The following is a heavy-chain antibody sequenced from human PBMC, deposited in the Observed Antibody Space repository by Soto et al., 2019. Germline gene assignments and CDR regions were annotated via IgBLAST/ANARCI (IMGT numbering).Heavy chain of an antibody. Sequence: PSETLSLTCTVSGSSISSGGYYWSWIRQHPGKGLEWIGYIYYSGSTYYNPSLKSRVTISVDTSKNQFSLKLSSVTAADTAVYYCARYYGDYVSRIDYWGQGTLVTVSS. CDR3: ARYYGDYVSRIDY. V-gene: IGHV4-31*03. CDR2: IYYSGST. CDR1: GSSISSGGYY. J-gene: IGHJ4*02. D-gene: IGHD4-17*01.